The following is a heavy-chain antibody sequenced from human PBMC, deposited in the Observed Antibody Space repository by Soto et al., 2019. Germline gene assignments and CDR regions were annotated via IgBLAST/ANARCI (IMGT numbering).Heavy chain of an antibody. CDR3: AITDFDY. V-gene: IGHV3-15*01. D-gene: IGHD3-10*01. CDR1: GFTFIDAW. J-gene: IGHJ4*02. Sequence: GGSLRLSCVVSGFTFIDAWMSWVRQSPGKGLEWVGRIKSESDGGTTDYAAAVKGRFTLSRDDSKSTLYLQMNSLKTEDTGVYYCAITDFDYWGQGT. CDR2: IKSESDGGTT.